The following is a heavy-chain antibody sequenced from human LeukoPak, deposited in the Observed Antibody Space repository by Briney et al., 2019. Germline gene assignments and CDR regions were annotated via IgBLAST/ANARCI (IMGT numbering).Heavy chain of an antibody. D-gene: IGHD2-21*02. CDR1: GYTFTNYY. CDR3: AITTSMTASGYDY. V-gene: IGHV1-8*03. CDR2: INPDTGDK. Sequence: AASVKVSCKACGYTFTNYYINWVRQASGQGVAWMTWINPDTGDKGYARKFQDRVTTTTDTSISTAYMELSSLSAEDTAVYFCAITTSMTASGYDYWGQGTLVTVSS. J-gene: IGHJ4*02.